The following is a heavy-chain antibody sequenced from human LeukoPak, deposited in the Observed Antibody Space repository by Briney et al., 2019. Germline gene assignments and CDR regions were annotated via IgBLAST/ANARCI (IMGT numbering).Heavy chain of an antibody. J-gene: IGHJ6*02. D-gene: IGHD3-10*01. Sequence: GGSLRLSCAASGFTFSSYWMSWVRQAPGKGLEWVANVKQDGSEQYYVDSVKGRFTISRDNAKNSVYLQMNSLRAEDTAVYYCARVYYYGSGRRDYYGMDVWGQGTTVTVSS. V-gene: IGHV3-7*03. CDR3: ARVYYYGSGRRDYYGMDV. CDR2: VKQDGSEQ. CDR1: GFTFSSYW.